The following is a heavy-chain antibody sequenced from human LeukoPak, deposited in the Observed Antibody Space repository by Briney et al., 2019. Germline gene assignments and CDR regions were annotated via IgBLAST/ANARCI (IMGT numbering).Heavy chain of an antibody. D-gene: IGHD1-7*01. CDR2: INSDGSST. J-gene: IGHJ4*02. CDR1: GFTFSSYW. Sequence: GGSLRLSCAASGFTFSSYWMHWVRQAPGKGLVWVSRINSDGSSTSYADSVKGRFTISRDNAKNTLYLQMNSLRAEDTAVYYCAGSGITGTIDYWGQGTLVTVSS. V-gene: IGHV3-74*01. CDR3: AGSGITGTIDY.